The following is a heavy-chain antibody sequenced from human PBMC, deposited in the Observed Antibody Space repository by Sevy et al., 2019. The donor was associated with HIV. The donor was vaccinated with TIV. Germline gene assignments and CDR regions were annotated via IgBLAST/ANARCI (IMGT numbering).Heavy chain of an antibody. CDR3: ATSRRDDYNYYFEY. J-gene: IGHJ4*02. CDR1: GFMLRSYE. D-gene: IGHD4-4*01. Sequence: GGSLRLSCEASGFMLRSYEMNWVRQAPGKGLEWLSYISTGGRTIYYTDSVKGRFTISRDNAKNSLHLQMNSLSDEDTAVYYCATSRRDDYNYYFEYWGQGTLVTVSS. V-gene: IGHV3-48*03. CDR2: ISTGGRTI.